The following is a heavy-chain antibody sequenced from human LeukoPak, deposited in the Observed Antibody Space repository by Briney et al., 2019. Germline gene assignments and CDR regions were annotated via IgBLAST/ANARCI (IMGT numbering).Heavy chain of an antibody. J-gene: IGHJ4*02. CDR2: IRSKANSYAT. D-gene: IGHD1-26*01. Sequence: GGSLRLPCAASGFTFSGSAMHWVRQASGKGLEWVGRIRSKANSYATAYAASVKGRFTISRDDSENTAYLQMNSLKTEDTAVYYCTSPSGSYYYFDYWGQGTLVTVSS. V-gene: IGHV3-73*01. CDR1: GFTFSGSA. CDR3: TSPSGSYYYFDY.